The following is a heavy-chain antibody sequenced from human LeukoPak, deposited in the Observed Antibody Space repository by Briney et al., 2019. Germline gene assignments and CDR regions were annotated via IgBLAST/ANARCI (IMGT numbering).Heavy chain of an antibody. CDR1: GFTFSSYS. Sequence: GGSLRLSCAASGFTFSSYSMNWVRQAPGKGLEWVSSISSSSYIYYADSVKGRFTISRDNAKNSLYLQMNSLRAEDTAVYYCAKPPGGSYYTTFDYWGQGTLVTVSS. V-gene: IGHV3-21*04. CDR2: ISSSSYI. D-gene: IGHD1-26*01. J-gene: IGHJ4*02. CDR3: AKPPGGSYYTTFDY.